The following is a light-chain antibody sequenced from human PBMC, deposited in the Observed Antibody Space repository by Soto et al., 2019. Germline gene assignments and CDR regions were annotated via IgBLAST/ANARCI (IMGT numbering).Light chain of an antibody. CDR2: DAS. V-gene: IGKV1-5*01. Sequence: DIQMTQSPSTLSASVGDRVTITCRASQSISSWLAWYQQKPGKAPRLLIYDASYLERGVPSRFSGSGSGTEFTLTISDLQPDDLATYYCQQYNSFWTFGQGTKVAI. CDR1: QSISSW. J-gene: IGKJ1*01. CDR3: QQYNSFWT.